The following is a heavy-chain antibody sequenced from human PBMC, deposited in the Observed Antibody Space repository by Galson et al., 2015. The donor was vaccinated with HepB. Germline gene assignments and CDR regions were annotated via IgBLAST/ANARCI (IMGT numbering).Heavy chain of an antibody. CDR1: GFTFSSYT. D-gene: IGHD2-8*01. V-gene: IGHV3-48*02. CDR3: ARAAFGTSSYWYIDL. Sequence: SLRLSCAASGFTFSSYTMHWVRQAPGKGLEWLSYISTDSNTIYSADSVKGPFTISRDNAKNFLYLQMHSLREEDTAVYYCARAAFGTSSYWYIDLWGRGTLVTVSS. J-gene: IGHJ2*01. CDR2: ISTDSNTI.